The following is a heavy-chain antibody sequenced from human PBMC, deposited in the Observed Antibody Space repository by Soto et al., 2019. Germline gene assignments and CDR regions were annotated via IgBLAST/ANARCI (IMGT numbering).Heavy chain of an antibody. J-gene: IGHJ5*02. CDR1: GDSVSSNSAA. CDR2: TYYRSKWYN. Sequence: PSQTLPLTCVISGDSVSSNSAALNWIRQSPSRGLEWLGRTYYRSKWYNDYAVSVKSRITINPDTSKNQFSLQLNSVTPEDTAVYYCARRGLAVAGFDPWGQGTLVTVSS. D-gene: IGHD6-19*01. V-gene: IGHV6-1*01. CDR3: ARRGLAVAGFDP.